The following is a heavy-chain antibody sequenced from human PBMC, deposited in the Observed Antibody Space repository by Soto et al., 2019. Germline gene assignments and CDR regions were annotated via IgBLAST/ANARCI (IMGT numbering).Heavy chain of an antibody. D-gene: IGHD2-2*02. CDR2: INAGNGNT. CDR3: ARNTQAGYYYGMDV. V-gene: IGHV1-3*01. CDR1: GYTFTSYA. Sequence: ASVKVSCKASGYTFTSYAMHWVRQAPGQRLEWMGWINAGNGNTKYSQKFQGRVTITRDTSASTAYMELSSLRSEDTAVYYCARNTQAGYYYGMDVGGQGTTVTSP. J-gene: IGHJ6*02.